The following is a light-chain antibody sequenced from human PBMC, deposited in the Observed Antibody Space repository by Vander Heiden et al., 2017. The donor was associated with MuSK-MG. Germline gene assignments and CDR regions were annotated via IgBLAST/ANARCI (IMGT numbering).Light chain of an antibody. CDR3: NSRDSSGNHPII. CDR2: GEN. Sequence: SELTQDPAVSVALGQTVRITCQGDSLRSYYASWYQQTPGQAPVFVIYGENNRPSGIPDRFSGSSSGDTASLTITGAQAEDEGDYYCNSRDSSGNHPIIFGGGTKLTVL. J-gene: IGLJ2*01. V-gene: IGLV3-19*01. CDR1: SLRSYY.